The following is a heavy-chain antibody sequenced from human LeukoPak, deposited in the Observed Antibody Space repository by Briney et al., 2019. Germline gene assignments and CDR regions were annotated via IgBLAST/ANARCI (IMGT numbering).Heavy chain of an antibody. CDR3: ARRAVPDISYERRYYYYMDV. CDR2: ISSSGSTI. J-gene: IGHJ6*03. CDR1: GFTFSDYY. D-gene: IGHD2-2*01. V-gene: IGHV3-11*01. Sequence: GSLRLSCAASGFTFSDYYMSWIRQAPAKGLEWVSYISSSGSTIYYADSVKGRFTISRDNAKNSLYLQMNSLRAEDTAVYYCARRAVPDISYERRYYYYMDVWGKGTTVTVSS.